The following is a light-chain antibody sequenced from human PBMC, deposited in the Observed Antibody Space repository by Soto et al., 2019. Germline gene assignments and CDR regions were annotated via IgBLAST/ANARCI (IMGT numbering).Light chain of an antibody. CDR3: QQYNNWPRT. CDR2: GSS. CDR1: QSVSSN. J-gene: IGKJ1*01. V-gene: IGKV3-15*01. Sequence: EILMTQSPATLSVFPGERVTLSCRASQSVSSNLAWYQQKPGQPPRLLIYGSSTRATGIPARFSGSGSGTEFTLTISSLQSEDFAVYYCQQYNNWPRTFGQGTKVDTK.